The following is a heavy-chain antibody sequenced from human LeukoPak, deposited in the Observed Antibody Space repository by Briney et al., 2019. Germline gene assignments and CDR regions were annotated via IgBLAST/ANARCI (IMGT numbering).Heavy chain of an antibody. J-gene: IGHJ5*02. D-gene: IGHD6-19*01. Sequence: SETLSLTCTVSGGSISSISYYWGWIRQPPGKGLEWIGSIYYSGSTYYNPSLKSRITISVDTSNNQFSLKLSSVTAADTAVYYCAKAVAGMGEIAWGQGTLVTVSS. CDR2: IYYSGST. CDR1: GGSISSISYY. CDR3: AKAVAGMGEIA. V-gene: IGHV4-39*01.